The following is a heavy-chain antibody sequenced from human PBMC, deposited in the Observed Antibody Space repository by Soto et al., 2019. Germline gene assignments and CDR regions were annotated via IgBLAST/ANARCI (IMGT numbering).Heavy chain of an antibody. D-gene: IGHD3-22*01. J-gene: IGHJ3*02. CDR3: ARPSLYYYDSSGYFHDAFDI. V-gene: IGHV5-51*01. Sequence: XESLKISCKGSGYSFTSYWIGWVLQMPGKGLEWMGIIYPGDSDTRYSPSFQGQVTISADKSISTAYLQWSSLKASDTAMYYCARPSLYYYDSSGYFHDAFDIWGQGTMVTVSS. CDR2: IYPGDSDT. CDR1: GYSFTSYW.